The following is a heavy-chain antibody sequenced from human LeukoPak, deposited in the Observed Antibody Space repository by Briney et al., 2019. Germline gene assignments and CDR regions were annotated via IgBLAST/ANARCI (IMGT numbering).Heavy chain of an antibody. CDR3: AKVGGYCTNGVCYSYYYYYYMDV. J-gene: IGHJ6*03. CDR1: GFTFSSYA. CDR2: ISGSGGST. D-gene: IGHD2-8*01. Sequence: GGSLRLSCAASGFTFSSYAMSWVRQAPGKGLEWVSAISGSGGSTYYADSVKGRFTISRDNSKNTLYLQMNSLRAEDTDVYYCAKVGGYCTNGVCYSYYYYYYMDVWGKGTTVTVSS. V-gene: IGHV3-23*01.